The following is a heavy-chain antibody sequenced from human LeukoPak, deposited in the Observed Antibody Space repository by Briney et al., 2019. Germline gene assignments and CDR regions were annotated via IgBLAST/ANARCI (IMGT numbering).Heavy chain of an antibody. CDR2: IWYDGSNK. CDR1: GFTFSSYG. J-gene: IGHJ3*02. CDR3: ARQVVAATWDAFDI. V-gene: IGHV3-33*01. Sequence: GGSLRLSCAASGFTFSSYGMHWVRQAPGKGLEWVAVIWYDGSNKYYADSVKGRFTISRDNSKNTLYLQMNSLRAEDTAVYYCARQVVAATWDAFDIWGQGTMVTVSS. D-gene: IGHD2-15*01.